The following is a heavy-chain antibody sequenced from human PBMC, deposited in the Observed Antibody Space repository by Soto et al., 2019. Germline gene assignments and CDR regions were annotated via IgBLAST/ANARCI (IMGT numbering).Heavy chain of an antibody. J-gene: IGHJ4*02. Sequence: SETLSLTCTVSGASISSGAYYWSWIRQHPGKGLEWIGYIYDSGSTYYNPPLKSRVTISVDTSQNQFSLKLSSVTAADTAVYYCARGVAYWGQGTLVTVSS. V-gene: IGHV4-31*03. CDR1: GASISSGAYY. CDR2: IYDSGST. CDR3: ARGVAY. D-gene: IGHD2-15*01.